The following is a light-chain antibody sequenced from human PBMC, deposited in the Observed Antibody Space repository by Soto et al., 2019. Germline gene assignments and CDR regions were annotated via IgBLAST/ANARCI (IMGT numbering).Light chain of an antibody. CDR3: QQTYSTPRT. Sequence: DTQMTQSPSSLSASVGDRISISCRASQTVSTYLNWYQQKPGKAPTLLISATSTLQSGVPSRFSGSGSGTDFTLTITSLKPEDFATYDCQQTYSTPRTLGQGTKVAIK. CDR2: ATS. V-gene: IGKV1-39*01. CDR1: QTVSTY. J-gene: IGKJ1*01.